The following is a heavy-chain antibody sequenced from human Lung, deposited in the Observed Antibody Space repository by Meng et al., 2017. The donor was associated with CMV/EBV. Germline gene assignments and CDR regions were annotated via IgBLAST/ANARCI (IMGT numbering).Heavy chain of an antibody. V-gene: IGHV1-24*01. D-gene: IGHD2-21*02. Sequence: ASVMVSCKVSGYSLIEFSRQWLRQAPGKGLEGMGGFDPEDGETIYVQQFQGRVTLTEDTSTNTAYMELRSLKSADTAVYYCVTDDLCSGGDCSVGDWGQGVVVSVSS. J-gene: IGHJ4*02. CDR2: FDPEDGET. CDR1: GYSLIEFS. CDR3: VTDDLCSGGDCSVGD.